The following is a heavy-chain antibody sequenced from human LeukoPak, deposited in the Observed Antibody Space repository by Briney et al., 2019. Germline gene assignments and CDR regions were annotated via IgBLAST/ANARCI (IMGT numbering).Heavy chain of an antibody. CDR1: GCTFTGYY. D-gene: IGHD2-21*02. J-gene: IGHJ4*02. CDR2: INPNSGGT. V-gene: IGHV1-2*02. Sequence: GASVKVSCKASGCTFTGYYMHWVRQAPGQGLEWMGWINPNSGGTNYAQKFQGRVTMTRDTSISTAYMELSRLRSDDTAVYYCARDSYDCGGDCYSDYWGQGTLVTVSS. CDR3: ARDSYDCGGDCYSDY.